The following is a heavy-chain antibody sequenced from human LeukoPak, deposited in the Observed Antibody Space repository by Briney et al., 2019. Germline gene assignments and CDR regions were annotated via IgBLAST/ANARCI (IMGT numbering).Heavy chain of an antibody. J-gene: IGHJ5*02. V-gene: IGHV3-74*01. Sequence: GGSLRLSCAASGFTFSSNWMHWVRQAPGKGLVWVSRINTDGSTTTYADSVKGRFTITRDNAKNTLYLQMNSLRDEDTAVYYCARAQEGNRFDPWGQGTLVTVSS. CDR2: INTDGSTT. CDR3: ARAQEGNRFDP. CDR1: GFTFSSNW.